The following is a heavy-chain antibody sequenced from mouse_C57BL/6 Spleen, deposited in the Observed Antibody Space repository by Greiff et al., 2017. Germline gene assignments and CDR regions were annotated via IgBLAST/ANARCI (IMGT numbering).Heavy chain of an antibody. Sequence: QVQLQQPGAELVRPGSSVKLSCKASGYTFTSYWMHWVKQRPIQGLEWIGNIDPSDSETHYNQKFKDKATLTVDKSSSTAYMQLSSLTSEDSAVYYCARYSAVVAPGGYYFDYWGQGTTLTVSS. V-gene: IGHV1-52*01. D-gene: IGHD1-1*01. J-gene: IGHJ2*01. CDR3: ARYSAVVAPGGYYFDY. CDR1: GYTFTSYW. CDR2: IDPSDSET.